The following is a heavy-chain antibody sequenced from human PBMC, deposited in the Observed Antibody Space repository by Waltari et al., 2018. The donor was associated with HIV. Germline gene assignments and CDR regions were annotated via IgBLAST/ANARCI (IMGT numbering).Heavy chain of an antibody. CDR1: GYSISSGYY. CDR3: ARGPPITMVRGGFDY. CDR2: IYHSGST. J-gene: IGHJ4*02. V-gene: IGHV4-38-2*02. D-gene: IGHD3-10*01. Sequence: QVQLQESGPGLVKPSETLSLTCTVSGYSISSGYYWGWIRQPPGKGLEWIGSIYHSGSTYYNPSLKSRVTISVDTSKNQFSLKLSSVTAADTAVYYCARGPPITMVRGGFDYWGQGTLVTVSS.